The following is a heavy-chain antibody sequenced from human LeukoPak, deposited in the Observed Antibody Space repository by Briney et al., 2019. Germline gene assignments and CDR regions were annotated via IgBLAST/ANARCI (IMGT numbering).Heavy chain of an antibody. CDR1: GFTVSSNY. CDR3: ARVYDSSGYYYRSWYFDL. CDR2: IYSGGST. Sequence: PGGSLRLSCAASGFTVSSNYMSWVRQAPGKGLEWVSVIYSGGSTYYADSMMGRFSISRDNSKNTLYLQMSSLRAEDTAVYYCARVYDSSGYYYRSWYFDLWGRGTLVTVSS. V-gene: IGHV3-53*01. J-gene: IGHJ2*01. D-gene: IGHD3-22*01.